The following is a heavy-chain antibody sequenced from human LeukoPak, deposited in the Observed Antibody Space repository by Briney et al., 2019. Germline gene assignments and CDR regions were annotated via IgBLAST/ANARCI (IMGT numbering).Heavy chain of an antibody. CDR3: ARDYYGSGAIDY. Sequence: SVKVSCKASGGTFSSYAISWVRQAPGQGLEWMGRIIPIFGTANYARKFQGRVTITTDESTSTAYMELSSLRSEDTAVYYCARDYYGSGAIDYWGQGALVTVSS. J-gene: IGHJ4*02. D-gene: IGHD3-10*01. V-gene: IGHV1-69*05. CDR1: GGTFSSYA. CDR2: IIPIFGTA.